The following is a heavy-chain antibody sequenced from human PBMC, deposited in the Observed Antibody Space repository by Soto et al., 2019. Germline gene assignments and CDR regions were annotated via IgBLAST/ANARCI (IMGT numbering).Heavy chain of an antibody. J-gene: IGHJ4*02. CDR2: VSYSGNP. CDR1: GVSITGSNYF. Sequence: QLQLQESGPGLVKPSETLSLTCTVSGVSITGSNYFWGWIRQPPGKGLEWIGSVSYSGNPYYNPSLKSRVTISVDTSKNQFSLNLSSVTAADTAVYYCGRRSHGVWPRWGQGTLVTVSS. V-gene: IGHV4-39*01. CDR3: GRRSHGVWPR. D-gene: IGHD2-8*01.